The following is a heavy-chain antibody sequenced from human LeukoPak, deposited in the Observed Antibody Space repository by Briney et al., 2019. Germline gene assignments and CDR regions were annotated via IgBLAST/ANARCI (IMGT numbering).Heavy chain of an antibody. Sequence: PGRSLRLSCAASRFTFSNYAMHWVRQAPGKGLEWVAVISYDGSDKFYADSVKGRFTVSRDNAKNSLYLQMNSLRVEDTAVYYCARDLGNYAFWSGFDYWGQGTLVTVSS. CDR1: RFTFSNYA. CDR2: ISYDGSDK. D-gene: IGHD3-3*01. V-gene: IGHV3-30*04. J-gene: IGHJ4*02. CDR3: ARDLGNYAFWSGFDY.